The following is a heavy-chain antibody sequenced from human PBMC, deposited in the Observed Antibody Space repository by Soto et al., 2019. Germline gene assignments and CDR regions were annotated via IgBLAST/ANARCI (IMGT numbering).Heavy chain of an antibody. V-gene: IGHV1-18*04. D-gene: IGHD3-16*01. Sequence: QVQLVQSGAEVKKPWASVKVSCKASGYTFTNYGVSWVRQAPGQGLQWMGWISAYNGNTEYAQNLQGRVTMTTDTSTATAYMELRGLRSDDTAVYFCARDPSRGGITLFDYWGQGTLVTVSS. J-gene: IGHJ4*02. CDR3: ARDPSRGGITLFDY. CDR1: GYTFTNYG. CDR2: ISAYNGNT.